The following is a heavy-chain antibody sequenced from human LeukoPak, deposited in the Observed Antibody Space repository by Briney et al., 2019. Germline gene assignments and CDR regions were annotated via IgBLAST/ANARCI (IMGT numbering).Heavy chain of an antibody. CDR2: ISSSGSTI. D-gene: IGHD1-26*01. CDR3: AREVGAIDYFDY. V-gene: IGHV3-48*03. CDR1: GFTFSSYE. Sequence: PGGSLRLSCAASGFTFSSYEMNWVRQAPGKGLEWVSYISSSGSTIYYADSVKGRFTISRDNAKNSLYLQMNSLRAEDTAVYYCAREVGAIDYFDYWGQGTLVTVSS. J-gene: IGHJ4*02.